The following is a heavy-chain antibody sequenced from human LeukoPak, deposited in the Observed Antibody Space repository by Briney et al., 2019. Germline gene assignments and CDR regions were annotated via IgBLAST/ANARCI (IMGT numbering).Heavy chain of an antibody. Sequence: GGSLRLSCAASGFTFDDYGMSWVRQAPGKGLEWVSGINWNGGSTGYADSVKGRFTISRDNAKNSLYLQMNSLRAEDTALYCCASSSGLRYPGIAVAGAFDIWGQGTMVTVSS. CDR3: ASSSGLRYPGIAVAGAFDI. J-gene: IGHJ3*02. CDR1: GFTFDDYG. CDR2: INWNGGST. D-gene: IGHD6-19*01. V-gene: IGHV3-20*04.